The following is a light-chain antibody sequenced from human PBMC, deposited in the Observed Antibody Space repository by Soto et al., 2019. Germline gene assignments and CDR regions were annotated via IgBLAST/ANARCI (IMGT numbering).Light chain of an antibody. V-gene: IGKV3-15*01. J-gene: IGKJ4*01. CDR2: DAS. Sequence: EIVLTQSPATLSVSPGERATLSCTARQSISGHLDWYRQKPGQAPRLLIYDASTRATGIPDRFSGSGSGAEFTLTISSLQSEDFAVYYCQQYHMWPLTFGGGTKVEIK. CDR3: QQYHMWPLT. CDR1: QSISGH.